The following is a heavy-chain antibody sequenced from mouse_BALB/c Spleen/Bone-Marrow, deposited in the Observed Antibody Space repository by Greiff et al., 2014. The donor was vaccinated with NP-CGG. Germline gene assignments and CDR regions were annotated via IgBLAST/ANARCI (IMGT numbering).Heavy chain of an antibody. CDR3: ARGNWDFAY. D-gene: IGHD4-1*01. J-gene: IGHJ3*01. Sequence: EVKLVESGPELVGPGASVKISCKASGYTFTDYNIYWVKQSHGKSLEWIGYIYPYSGCTGYNQKFKSKATLTVDNSSTTAYMELRSLTSEDSAVYYCARGNWDFAYWGQGTLVTVST. V-gene: IGHV1S29*02. CDR2: IYPYSGCT. CDR1: GYTFTDYN.